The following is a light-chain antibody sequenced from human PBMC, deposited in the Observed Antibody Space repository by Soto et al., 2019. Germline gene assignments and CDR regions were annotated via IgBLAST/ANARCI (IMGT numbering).Light chain of an antibody. CDR1: QSVNSNY. Sequence: EIVLTQSPGTLSLSPGDRATLSCRASQSVNSNYLAWYQRKPGQAPRLLIYGASNRATDIPYRFSASGSGKDFILTITRLEAEYFAVYYCQQYDSKPLPFGQGTKVEVK. J-gene: IGKJ1*01. V-gene: IGKV3-20*01. CDR2: GAS. CDR3: QQYDSKPLP.